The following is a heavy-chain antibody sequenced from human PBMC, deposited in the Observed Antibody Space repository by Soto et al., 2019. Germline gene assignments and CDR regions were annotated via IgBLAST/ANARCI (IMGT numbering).Heavy chain of an antibody. J-gene: IGHJ3*02. CDR3: ARDESSGEQRENAFDI. CDR1: GFTFSSHT. D-gene: IGHD6-19*01. Sequence: GGSLRLSCAASGFTFSSHTMNWVRQAPGKGLEWVSCISSSSSYINYADSVKGRFIISRDNAKNSLYLQMNSLRAEDTAVYYCARDESSGEQRENAFDIWGQGTMVTVSS. CDR2: ISSSSSYI. V-gene: IGHV3-21*01.